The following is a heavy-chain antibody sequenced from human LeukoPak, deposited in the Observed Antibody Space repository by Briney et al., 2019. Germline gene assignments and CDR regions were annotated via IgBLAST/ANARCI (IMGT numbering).Heavy chain of an antibody. CDR3: AREPGPGGDGPPYFDY. D-gene: IGHD3-16*01. J-gene: IGHJ4*02. Sequence: PGGSLRLSCAASGFTFSSYSMNWVRQAPGKGLEWVSSISSSSSYIYYADSVKGRFTISRDNAKNSLYLQMNSLRAEDTAVYYCAREPGPGGDGPPYFDYWGQGTLVTVSS. CDR1: GFTFSSYS. V-gene: IGHV3-21*01. CDR2: ISSSSSYI.